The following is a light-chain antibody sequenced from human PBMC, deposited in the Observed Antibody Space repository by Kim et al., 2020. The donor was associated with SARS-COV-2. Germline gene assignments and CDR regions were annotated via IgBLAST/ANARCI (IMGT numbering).Light chain of an antibody. CDR1: QLGDKY. CDR3: QTWDSTSVV. Sequence: SYELTQPPSVSVSPGQTASITCSGDQLGDKYACWYQQKSGQSPVLVMFQDSKWPSGIPERFSGSNSGNTATLTISGTQAMDEADYYCQTWDSTSVVFGGGTQLTVL. V-gene: IGLV3-1*01. CDR2: QDS. J-gene: IGLJ2*01.